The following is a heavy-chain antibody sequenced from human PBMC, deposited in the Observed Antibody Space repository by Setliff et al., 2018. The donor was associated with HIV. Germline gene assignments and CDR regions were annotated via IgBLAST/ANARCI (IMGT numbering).Heavy chain of an antibody. CDR1: GHTLTELS. J-gene: IGHJ1*01. D-gene: IGHD3-22*01. Sequence: ASVKVSCKVSGHTLTELSVHWVRQAPGEGLEWMGGFDPEDVETVYAQKFQGRVTMTEDTSTDTAYMELSSLRSEDTAVYYCATVRRYYYDSSGQEYFQHWGQGTLVTVSS. CDR3: ATVRRYYYDSSGQEYFQH. V-gene: IGHV1-24*01. CDR2: FDPEDVET.